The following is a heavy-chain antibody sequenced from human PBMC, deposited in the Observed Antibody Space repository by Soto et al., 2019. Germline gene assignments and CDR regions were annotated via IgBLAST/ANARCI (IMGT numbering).Heavy chain of an antibody. V-gene: IGHV4-34*01. Sequence: SETLSLTCAVYGGSFSGYYWSWIRQPPGKGLEWIGEINHSGSTNYNPSLKSRVTISVDTSKNQFSLKLSSVTAADTAVYYCARGLGIWSGYHRLYYFDYWGQGTLVTV. D-gene: IGHD3-3*01. CDR3: ARGLGIWSGYHRLYYFDY. J-gene: IGHJ4*02. CDR2: INHSGST. CDR1: GGSFSGYY.